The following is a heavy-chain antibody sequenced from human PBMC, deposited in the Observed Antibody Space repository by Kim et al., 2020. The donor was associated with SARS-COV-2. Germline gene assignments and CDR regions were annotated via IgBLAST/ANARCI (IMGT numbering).Heavy chain of an antibody. V-gene: IGHV3-30*18. CDR3: AKDRVAVAGTWYYYYGMDV. CDR2: ISYDGSNK. CDR1: GFTFSSYG. D-gene: IGHD6-19*01. J-gene: IGHJ6*02. Sequence: GGSLRLSCAASGFTFSSYGMHWVRQAPGKGLEWVAVISYDGSNKYYADSVKGRFTISRDNSKNTLYLQMNSLRAEDTAVYYCAKDRVAVAGTWYYYYGMDVWGQGTTVTVSS.